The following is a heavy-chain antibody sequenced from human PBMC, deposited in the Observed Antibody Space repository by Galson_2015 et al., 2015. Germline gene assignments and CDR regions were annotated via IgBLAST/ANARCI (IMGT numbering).Heavy chain of an antibody. CDR1: GFTVSNTY. V-gene: IGHV3-53*01. Sequence: RLSCAASGFTVSNTYMSWVRQAPGKGLEWVSVIYSGGTTYFADSVKGRFTISRDNSKNTLYLQMNSLRAEDTAVYYCARVFRDTTMATHYFDYWGQGTLVTVSS. CDR2: IYSGGTT. J-gene: IGHJ4*02. D-gene: IGHD5-18*01. CDR3: ARVFRDTTMATHYFDY.